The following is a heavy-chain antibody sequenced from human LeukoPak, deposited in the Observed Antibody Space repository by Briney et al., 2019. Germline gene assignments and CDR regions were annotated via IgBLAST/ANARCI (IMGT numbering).Heavy chain of an antibody. CDR1: GGSISSSSYY. CDR2: IYYSGST. J-gene: IGHJ4*02. CDR3: ARDLLWFGESQYFDY. D-gene: IGHD3-10*01. Sequence: KPSETLSLTCTVSGGSISSSSYYWGWIRQPPGKGLEWIGSIYYSGSTYYNPSLKSRVTISVDTSKNQFSLKLSSVTAADTSVYYCARDLLWFGESQYFDYWGQGTLVTVSS. V-gene: IGHV4-39*07.